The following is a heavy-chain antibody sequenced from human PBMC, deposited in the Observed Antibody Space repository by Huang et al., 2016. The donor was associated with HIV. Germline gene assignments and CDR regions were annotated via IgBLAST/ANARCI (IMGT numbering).Heavy chain of an antibody. CDR2: IKSKTDVGTT. V-gene: IGHV3-15*01. CDR3: TTESESSGWTMDHDAFDI. CDR1: GFTFSNAW. D-gene: IGHD6-19*01. J-gene: IGHJ3*02. Sequence: EVQLVESGGGLVKPGGSLRLSCAASGFTFSNAWMSWVRQAPGKGLEGVGRIKSKTDVGTTDYAAPVKGRFTISRDDSKNTLYLQMNSLKTEDTAVYYCTTESESSGWTMDHDAFDIWGQGTMVTVSS.